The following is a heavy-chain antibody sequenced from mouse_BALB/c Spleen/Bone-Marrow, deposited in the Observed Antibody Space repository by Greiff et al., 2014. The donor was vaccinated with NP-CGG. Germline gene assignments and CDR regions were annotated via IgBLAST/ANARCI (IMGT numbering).Heavy chain of an antibody. V-gene: IGHV2-9*02. Sequence: QVQLQQSGPGLVAPSQSLSITCTVSGFSLTSYGVHWVRQPPGKGLEWLGVIWAGGSTNYNSALMSRPSISKDNSKSQVFLKMNSLQTDDPAMYYCARDGVYGSHYYAMDYWGQGTSVTVSS. CDR2: IWAGGST. D-gene: IGHD1-1*02. CDR3: ARDGVYGSHYYAMDY. CDR1: GFSLTSYG. J-gene: IGHJ4*01.